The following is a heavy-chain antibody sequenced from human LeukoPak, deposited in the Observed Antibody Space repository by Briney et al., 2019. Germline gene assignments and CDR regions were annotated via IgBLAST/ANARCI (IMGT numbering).Heavy chain of an antibody. J-gene: IGHJ4*02. CDR3: AEVAALSGTLFDY. CDR2: IDHSGST. D-gene: IGHD6-19*01. V-gene: IGHV4-34*01. CDR1: GGSFSAYN. Sequence: PSETLSLTCAVYGGSFSAYNWSWIRQPPGKGLEWIGEIDHSGSTNYNPSLKSRVTISVDTSKNQFLLKLSSVTAADTAVYYCAEVAALSGTLFDYWGQGTLVTVSS.